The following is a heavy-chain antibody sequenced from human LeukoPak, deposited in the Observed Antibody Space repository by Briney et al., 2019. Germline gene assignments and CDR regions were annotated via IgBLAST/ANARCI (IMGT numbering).Heavy chain of an antibody. Sequence: GGSLRLSCAASGFTFSSYAMSWVRQAPGKGLEWVSAISGSGGSTYYADSVKGRFTISRDSSKNTLYLQMNSLRAEDTAVYYCAKALDLGYCSSTSCLNWGQGTLVTVSS. D-gene: IGHD2-2*01. CDR2: ISGSGGST. V-gene: IGHV3-23*01. CDR1: GFTFSSYA. J-gene: IGHJ4*02. CDR3: AKALDLGYCSSTSCLN.